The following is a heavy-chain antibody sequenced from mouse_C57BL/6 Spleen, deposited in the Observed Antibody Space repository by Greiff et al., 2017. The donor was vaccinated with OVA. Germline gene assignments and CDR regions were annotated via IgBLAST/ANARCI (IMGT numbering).Heavy chain of an antibody. V-gene: IGHV1-15*01. CDR3: TRWVDYDYDGGPDYAMDY. D-gene: IGHD2-4*01. CDR1: GYTFTDYE. J-gene: IGHJ4*01. Sequence: QVQLKESGAELVRPGASVTLSCKASGYTFTDYEMHWVKQTPVHGLEWIGAIDPETGGTAYNQKFKGKAILTADKSSSTAYMELRSLTSEDSAVYYCTRWVDYDYDGGPDYAMDYWGQGTSVTVSS. CDR2: IDPETGGT.